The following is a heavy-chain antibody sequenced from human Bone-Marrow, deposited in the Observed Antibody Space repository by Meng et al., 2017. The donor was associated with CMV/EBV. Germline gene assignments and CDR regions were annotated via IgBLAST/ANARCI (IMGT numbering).Heavy chain of an antibody. CDR2: ISGSGNDI. J-gene: IGHJ4*01. CDR1: GITFSDFY. D-gene: IGHD5-12*01. Sequence: GESLKISCAASGITFSDFYMTWFRQAPGKGPESLSYISGSGNDINYADSVRGRFTVSRDNAGRSLYLQLNSLRVEDTAVYYCAHHTRVATNWGPGTPITVSS. CDR3: AHHTRVATN. V-gene: IGHV3-11*04.